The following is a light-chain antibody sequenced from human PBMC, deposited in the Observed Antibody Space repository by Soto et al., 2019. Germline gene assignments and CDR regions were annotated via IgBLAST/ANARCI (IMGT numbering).Light chain of an antibody. J-gene: IGKJ2*01. V-gene: IGKV1-5*03. CDR2: KAS. CDR1: QSISSW. CDR3: QQYNSYSP. Sequence: DIQMTQSPSTLSASVGDRVTITCRASQSISSWLAWYQQKPGKAPKLLIYKASSLESGVTSRFCGSGSETEFTLTSSSLQPDYFATYFCQQYNSYSPFGQGTKLEIK.